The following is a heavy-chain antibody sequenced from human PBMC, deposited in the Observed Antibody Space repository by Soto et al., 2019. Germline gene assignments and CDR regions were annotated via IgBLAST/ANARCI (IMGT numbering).Heavy chain of an antibody. D-gene: IGHD2-15*01. J-gene: IGHJ3*02. CDR1: GDSISSSNYY. CDR2: IYYSGST. CDR3: ARPTDNGYEVFDI. Sequence: SETLSLTCTVSGDSISSSNYYWGWIRQPPGKGLEWIASIYYSGSTFYNPSLKSRVTISVDTSKNQFSLKLTSLTAADTAVYYCARPTDNGYEVFDIWGQGTVVTGS. V-gene: IGHV4-39*01.